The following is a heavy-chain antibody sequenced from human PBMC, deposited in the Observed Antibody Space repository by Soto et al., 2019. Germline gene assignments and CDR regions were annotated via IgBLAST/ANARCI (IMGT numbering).Heavy chain of an antibody. J-gene: IGHJ4*02. Sequence: GGSLRLSCAASGFTFSNYWMHWVRQAPGKGLVWVSRINSDGSSRSYADSVKGRFTISRDNAKNTLYLQMNSLRAEDTAVYYCARAPRGIWELPGYWGRGTLVTVSS. V-gene: IGHV3-74*01. CDR3: ARAPRGIWELPGY. D-gene: IGHD1-26*01. CDR2: INSDGSSR. CDR1: GFTFSNYW.